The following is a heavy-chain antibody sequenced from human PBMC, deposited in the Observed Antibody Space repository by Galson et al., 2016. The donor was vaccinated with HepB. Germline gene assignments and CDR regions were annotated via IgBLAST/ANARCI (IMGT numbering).Heavy chain of an antibody. CDR3: ARNPTYYYDSSGSYYGIDY. J-gene: IGHJ4*02. Sequence: SLRLSCAASGFSFRNCAMHWVRQAPGKGLEWVAVISYDGGNIYYTDSVKGRFTISRDNSENTLFLQMGGLTTEDTAVYYCARNPTYYYDSSGSYYGIDYWGQGTLVTVSS. CDR1: GFSFRNCA. V-gene: IGHV3-30*04. D-gene: IGHD3-22*01. CDR2: ISYDGGNI.